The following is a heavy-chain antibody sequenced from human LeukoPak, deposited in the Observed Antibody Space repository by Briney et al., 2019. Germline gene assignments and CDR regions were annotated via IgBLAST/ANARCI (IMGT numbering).Heavy chain of an antibody. D-gene: IGHD6-6*01. CDR2: IIPIFGTA. Sequence: SVKVSCKASGGTFSSNAISWVRQAPGQGLEWMGGIIPIFGTANYAQKFQGRVTITADESTSTAYMELSSLRSEDTAVYYCAREPRGGSSSFNWFDPWGQGTLVTVSS. CDR1: GGTFSSNA. CDR3: AREPRGGSSSFNWFDP. V-gene: IGHV1-69*13. J-gene: IGHJ5*02.